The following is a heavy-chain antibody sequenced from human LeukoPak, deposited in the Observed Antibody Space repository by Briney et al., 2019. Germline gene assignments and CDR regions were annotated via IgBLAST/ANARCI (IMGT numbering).Heavy chain of an antibody. J-gene: IGHJ5*02. V-gene: IGHV3-7*03. Sequence: GGSLRLSCAASGFTFSSYAMSWVRQAPGKGLEWVANIKQDGSEKYYVDSVKGRFTISRDNAKNSLYLQMNSLRAEDTAVYYCAKEPSYCTNGVCYSRVFDRWGQGTLVTVSS. CDR3: AKEPSYCTNGVCYSRVFDR. CDR2: IKQDGSEK. CDR1: GFTFSSYA. D-gene: IGHD2-8*01.